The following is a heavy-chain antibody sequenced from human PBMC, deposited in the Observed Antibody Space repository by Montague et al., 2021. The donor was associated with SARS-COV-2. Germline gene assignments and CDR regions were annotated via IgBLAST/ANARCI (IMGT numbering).Heavy chain of an antibody. V-gene: IGHV4-39*01. CDR3: ARHRDNLGSLNWFAP. CDR2: VYYSGTT. J-gene: IGHJ5*02. Sequence: SETLSLTCTVSAGAIGDTDYFWGWIRQPPGKGLEWIGSVYYSGTTYHNPSLKSRVTISVDTSKNQFSLKLSSVTAADTAVYSCARHRDNLGSLNWFAPWGQGTLVTVSS. D-gene: IGHD3-16*01. CDR1: AGAIGDTDYF.